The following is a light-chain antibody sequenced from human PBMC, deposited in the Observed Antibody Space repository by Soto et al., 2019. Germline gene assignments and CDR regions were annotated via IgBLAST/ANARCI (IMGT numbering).Light chain of an antibody. CDR2: EAS. Sequence: QSVLTQPPSASGSPGQSVTISCTGTSSDVGGSTYVSWYQQHPGKAPKLMIYEASRRPSEVPDRFSGSKSGNTASLTVSGLQSEDEADYYCSSYAGSSNMIFGGGTKLTVL. J-gene: IGLJ2*01. CDR1: SSDVGGSTY. V-gene: IGLV2-8*01. CDR3: SSYAGSSNMI.